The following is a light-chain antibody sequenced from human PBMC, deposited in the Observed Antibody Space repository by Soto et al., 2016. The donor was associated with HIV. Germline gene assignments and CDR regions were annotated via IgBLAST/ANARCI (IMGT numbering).Light chain of an antibody. CDR3: QQYNSYPT. CDR2: KAS. CDR1: QSISSW. J-gene: IGKJ3*01. Sequence: DIQMTQSPSTLSASVGDRVTITCRASQSISSWLAWYQQKPGKAPKLLMYKASSLESGVPSRFSGSGSGTEFTLTISSLQPDDFATYYCQQYNSYPTFGPGTKVDIE. V-gene: IGKV1-5*03.